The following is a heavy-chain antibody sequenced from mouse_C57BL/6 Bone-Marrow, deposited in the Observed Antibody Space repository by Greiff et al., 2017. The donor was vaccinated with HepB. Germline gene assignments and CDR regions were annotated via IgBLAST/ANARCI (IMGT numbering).Heavy chain of an antibody. CDR2: IDPENGDT. V-gene: IGHV14-4*01. Sequence: EVQLQQSGAELVRPGASVKLSCTASGFNIKDYYMHWVKQRPEQGLEWIGWIDPENGDTEYASKFQGKATITADTSSNTAYLQLSSLTSEDTAVYHCTTGAFYYYGSSYDWYFDVWGTGTTVTVSS. J-gene: IGHJ1*03. D-gene: IGHD1-1*01. CDR1: GFNIKDYY. CDR3: TTGAFYYYGSSYDWYFDV.